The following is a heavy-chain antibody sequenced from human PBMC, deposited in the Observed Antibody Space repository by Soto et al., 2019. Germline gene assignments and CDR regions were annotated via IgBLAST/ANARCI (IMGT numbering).Heavy chain of an antibody. Sequence: GESLKISCKGSGYSFTSYWISWVRQMPGKGLEWMGRIDPSDSYTNYSPSFQGHVTISADKSISTAYLQWSSLKASDTAMYYCATSSNKLGLPPKYWGQGTLVTVST. CDR2: IDPSDSYT. CDR3: ATSSNKLGLPPKY. V-gene: IGHV5-10-1*01. CDR1: GYSFTSYW. D-gene: IGHD1-7*01. J-gene: IGHJ4*02.